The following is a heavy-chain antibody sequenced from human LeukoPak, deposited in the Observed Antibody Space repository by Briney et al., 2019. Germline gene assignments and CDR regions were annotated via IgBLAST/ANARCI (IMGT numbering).Heavy chain of an antibody. Sequence: ASMKVSCKASGYTFTSYDINWVRQATGQGLEWMGWMNPNSGNTGYAQKFQGRVTITRNTSISTAYMELSSLRSEDTAVYYCARGPNYDFWSGYVYYFDYWGQGTLVTVSS. CDR3: ARGPNYDFWSGYVYYFDY. V-gene: IGHV1-8*03. CDR1: GYTFTSYD. D-gene: IGHD3-3*01. J-gene: IGHJ4*02. CDR2: MNPNSGNT.